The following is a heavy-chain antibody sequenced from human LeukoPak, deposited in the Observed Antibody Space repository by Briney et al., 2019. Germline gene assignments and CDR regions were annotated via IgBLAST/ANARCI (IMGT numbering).Heavy chain of an antibody. J-gene: IGHJ4*02. Sequence: PGGSLRLSCAASGFTFSDYYMSWIRQAPGKGLEWVSYISSSGSTIYYADSVKGRFTISRDNAKNSLYLQMNSLRAEDTAAYYCARDFNLGTTDSYWGQGTLVTVSS. D-gene: IGHD4-11*01. V-gene: IGHV3-11*04. CDR1: GFTFSDYY. CDR3: ARDFNLGTTDSY. CDR2: ISSSGSTI.